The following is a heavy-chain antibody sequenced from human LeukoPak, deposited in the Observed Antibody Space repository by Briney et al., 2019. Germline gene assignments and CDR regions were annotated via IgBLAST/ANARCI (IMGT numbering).Heavy chain of an antibody. Sequence: RSETLSLTCTVSGGSISSYYWSWIRQPPGKGLEWIGYIYYSGSTNYNPSLKSRVTISVDTSKNQFSLKLSSVTAADTAVYYCARSITIFGVVRWFDPWGQGTLVTVSS. V-gene: IGHV4-59*01. J-gene: IGHJ5*02. CDR1: GGSISSYY. D-gene: IGHD3-3*01. CDR3: ARSITIFGVVRWFDP. CDR2: IYYSGST.